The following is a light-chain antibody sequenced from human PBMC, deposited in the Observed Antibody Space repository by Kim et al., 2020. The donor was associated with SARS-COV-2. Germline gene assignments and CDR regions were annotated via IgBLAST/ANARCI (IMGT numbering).Light chain of an antibody. CDR3: QSYDDTNRV. CDR2: ENT. Sequence: GKTVTISCTRSSGSIASNFVQWDQPRPGSSPTTVVYENTQNPSGVPDRFSGSIDTSSNAASLTIFGLETEDEADYYCQSYDDTNRVFGGGTKLTVL. V-gene: IGLV6-57*01. J-gene: IGLJ3*02. CDR1: SGSIASNF.